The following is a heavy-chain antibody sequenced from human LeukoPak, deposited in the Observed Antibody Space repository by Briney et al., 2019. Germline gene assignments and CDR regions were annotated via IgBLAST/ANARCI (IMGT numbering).Heavy chain of an antibody. CDR3: ARDQDYYDSSGYPYYFDY. D-gene: IGHD3-22*01. CDR2: IIPILGLA. V-gene: IGHV1-69*04. Sequence: SVKVSCKASGGTFSSYTISRVRQAPGQGLEWMGRIIPILGLAKYAQKFQGRVTITADKSTSTAYMELSSLRSEDTAVYYCARDQDYYDSSGYPYYFDYWGQGTLVTVSS. CDR1: GGTFSSYT. J-gene: IGHJ4*02.